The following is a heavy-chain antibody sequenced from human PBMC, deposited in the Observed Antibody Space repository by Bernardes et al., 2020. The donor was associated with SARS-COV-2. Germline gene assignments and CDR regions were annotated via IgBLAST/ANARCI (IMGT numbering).Heavy chain of an antibody. V-gene: IGHV3-9*01. CDR1: GFTFDDYA. D-gene: IGHD1-26*01. Sequence: GGSLRLSCAASGFTFDDYAMHWVRQAPGKGLEWVSGISWNSGSIGYADSVKGRFTISRDNAKNSLYLQMNSLRAEDTALYYCAKDYSGSYPMTWGQGTLVTVSS. J-gene: IGHJ5*02. CDR3: AKDYSGSYPMT. CDR2: ISWNSGSI.